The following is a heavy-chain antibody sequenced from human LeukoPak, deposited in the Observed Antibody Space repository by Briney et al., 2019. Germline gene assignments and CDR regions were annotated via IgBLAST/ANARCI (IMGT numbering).Heavy chain of an antibody. CDR1: GDSVSSNSAA. V-gene: IGHV6-1*01. CDR2: AFYRSQWHT. D-gene: IGHD6-6*01. J-gene: IGHJ6*03. CDR3: TRVRYSNSFYFYHMDV. Sequence: SQTLSLTCAIFGDSVSSNSAAWHWIRQSPSRGLEWLGRAFYRSQWHTEYASSVKGRITIKADTAKNQFSLQMNSVTPEDTAVYYCTRVRYSNSFYFYHMDVWGKGTTVTVSS.